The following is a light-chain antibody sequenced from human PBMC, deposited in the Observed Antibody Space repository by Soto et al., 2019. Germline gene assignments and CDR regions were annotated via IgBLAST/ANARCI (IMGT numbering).Light chain of an antibody. Sequence: QLVLTQSPSASASLGASVKLTCTLSSGHSSYAIAWHQQQPEKGPRYLMKLNSDGSHSKGDGIPDRFSGSSSGAERYLTLSSLQSEDEAAYYCQTWGTGIWVFGGGTKLTVL. V-gene: IGLV4-69*01. CDR3: QTWGTGIWV. CDR2: LNSDGSH. J-gene: IGLJ3*02. CDR1: SGHSSYA.